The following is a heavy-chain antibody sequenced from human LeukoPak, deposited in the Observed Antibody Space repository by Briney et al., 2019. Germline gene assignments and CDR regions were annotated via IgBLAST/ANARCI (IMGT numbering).Heavy chain of an antibody. CDR1: GYTFTSYG. Sequence: ASVKVSCKASGYTFTSYGISWVRQAPGQGLEWMGWISAYNSNTNYAQKLKGRVTMTTNTSTSTAYMELRSLRSDDTAVYYCARGKYYYDSSGYCLWGQGTLVTVSS. CDR3: ARGKYYYDSSGYCL. J-gene: IGHJ4*02. V-gene: IGHV1-18*01. D-gene: IGHD3-22*01. CDR2: ISAYNSNT.